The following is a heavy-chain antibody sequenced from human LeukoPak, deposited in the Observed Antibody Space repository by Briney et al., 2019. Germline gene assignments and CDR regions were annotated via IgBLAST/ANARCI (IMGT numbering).Heavy chain of an antibody. CDR2: ISSSSSYI. V-gene: IGHV3-21*01. J-gene: IGHJ6*03. CDR3: ARGEDSSSFYYYMDV. D-gene: IGHD6-13*01. CDR1: GFTFSSYN. Sequence: PGGSLRLSCAASGFTFSSYNMNWVRQAPGKGLEWVSSISSSSSYIYYADSVKGRFTISRDNAKNSLYLQMNSLRAEDTAVYYCARGEDSSSFYYYMDVWGKGTTVTVSS.